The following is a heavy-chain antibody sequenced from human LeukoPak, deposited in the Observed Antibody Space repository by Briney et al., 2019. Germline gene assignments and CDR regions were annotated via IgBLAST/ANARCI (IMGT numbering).Heavy chain of an antibody. CDR2: INPSGGST. CDR1: GYTFTSYY. D-gene: IGHD2-15*01. J-gene: IGHJ6*02. V-gene: IGHV1-46*01. Sequence: GASVTVSCKASGYTFTSYYMHWVRQAPGQGLEWMGIINPSGGSTSYAQKFQGRVTMTRDTSTSTVYMELSSLRSEDTAVYYCARERYCSGGSCYSPYYYYYYGMDVWGQGTTVTVSS. CDR3: ARERYCSGGSCYSPYYYYYYGMDV.